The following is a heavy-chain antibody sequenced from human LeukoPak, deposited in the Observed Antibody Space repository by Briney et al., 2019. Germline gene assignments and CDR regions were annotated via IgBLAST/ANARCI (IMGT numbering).Heavy chain of an antibody. CDR2: ISAYNGNT. Sequence: GASVKVSCKASGYTFTSYGISWVRQAPGQGLEWMGWISAYNGNTNYAQKLQGRVTMTTDTSTSTAYMELRSLRSDDTAVYYCARDRRSSSWKGNGGYYYGMDVWGQGTTVTVSS. D-gene: IGHD6-13*01. J-gene: IGHJ6*02. CDR1: GYTFTSYG. CDR3: ARDRRSSSWKGNGGYYYGMDV. V-gene: IGHV1-18*01.